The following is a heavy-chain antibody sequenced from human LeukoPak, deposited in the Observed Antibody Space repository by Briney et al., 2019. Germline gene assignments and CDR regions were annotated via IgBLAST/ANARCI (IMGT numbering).Heavy chain of an antibody. D-gene: IGHD2-2*02. V-gene: IGHV4-30-2*01. CDR1: GDSISSGTYS. CDR3: ARGLIVPSTIFDY. Sequence: SLTLSLTCAVSGDSISSGTYSWTWIRQPPGKGLEWIGFISHSGSTYYDPSLKSRVTMSVDRSENQFSLKLSSVTAADTAVYYCARGLIVPSTIFDYWGQGALVTVSP. J-gene: IGHJ4*02. CDR2: ISHSGST.